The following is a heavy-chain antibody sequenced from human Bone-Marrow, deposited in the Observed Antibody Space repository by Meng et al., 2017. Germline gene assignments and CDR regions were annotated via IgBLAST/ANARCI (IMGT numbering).Heavy chain of an antibody. Sequence: QVQLVESGGGLVEPGGSLRFSCAASGFTFIDYAMHWVRQAPGKGLEWVATVSHYGDSDCTADSVRGRFFISRDNAKNTLDLQMTSLRAEDSAVYYCVSLVLRADVAFDIWGQGTMVTVSS. J-gene: IGHJ3*02. CDR1: GFTFIDYA. CDR3: VSLVLRADVAFDI. D-gene: IGHD3-10*01. V-gene: IGHV3-30-3*01. CDR2: VSHYGDSD.